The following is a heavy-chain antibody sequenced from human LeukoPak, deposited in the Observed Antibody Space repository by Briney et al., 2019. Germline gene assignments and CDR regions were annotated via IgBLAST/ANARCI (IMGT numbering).Heavy chain of an antibody. Sequence: GGSLRLSCAASGFTFSSYAMSWVRQAPGEGLEWVSAISGSGGSTYYADSVKGRFTISRDNSKNTLYLQMNSLRAEDTAVYYCAKPYLGELLYPFFDYWGQGTLVTVSS. V-gene: IGHV3-23*01. D-gene: IGHD3-10*01. J-gene: IGHJ4*02. CDR2: ISGSGGST. CDR3: AKPYLGELLYPFFDY. CDR1: GFTFSSYA.